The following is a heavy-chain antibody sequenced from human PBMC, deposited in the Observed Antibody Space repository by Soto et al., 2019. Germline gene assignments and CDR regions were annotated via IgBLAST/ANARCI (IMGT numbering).Heavy chain of an antibody. V-gene: IGHV4-59*01. J-gene: IGHJ4*02. D-gene: IGHD1-26*01. Sequence: PSETLSLTCTVSGGSISSYYWSWIRQPPGKGLEWIGYIYYSGSTNYNPSLKSRVTISVDTSKNQFSLKLSSVTAADTAVYYCGIHAAPTGSYTLYWDQGTLVPGST. CDR1: GGSISSYY. CDR3: GIHAAPTGSYTLY. CDR2: IYYSGST.